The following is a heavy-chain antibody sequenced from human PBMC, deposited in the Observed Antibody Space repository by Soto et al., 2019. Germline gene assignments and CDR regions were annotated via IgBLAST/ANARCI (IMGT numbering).Heavy chain of an antibody. Sequence: ASVKVSCKASGYTFTSYGISWERQAPGQGLEWMGWISAYNGNTNYAQKLQGRVTMTTDTSTSTAYMELRSLRSDDTAVYYCARIMYYDFWSGYSAWFDYWGQGTLVTVSS. D-gene: IGHD3-3*01. CDR1: GYTFTSYG. V-gene: IGHV1-18*01. J-gene: IGHJ4*02. CDR2: ISAYNGNT. CDR3: ARIMYYDFWSGYSAWFDY.